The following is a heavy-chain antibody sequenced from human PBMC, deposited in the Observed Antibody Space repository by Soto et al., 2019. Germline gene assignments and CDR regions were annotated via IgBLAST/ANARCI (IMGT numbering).Heavy chain of an antibody. Sequence: SQTLSLTCAISGDSVSSNSAAWNWIRQSPSRGLEWLGRTYYRSKWYNDYAVSVKSRITINPDTSKNQFSLQLNSVTPEDTAVYYCARELGYCSSTSCDYYYYYGMDVWGKGTTVTVS. CDR2: TYYRSKWYN. CDR3: ARELGYCSSTSCDYYYYYGMDV. CDR1: GDSVSSNSAA. V-gene: IGHV6-1*01. J-gene: IGHJ6*04. D-gene: IGHD2-2*01.